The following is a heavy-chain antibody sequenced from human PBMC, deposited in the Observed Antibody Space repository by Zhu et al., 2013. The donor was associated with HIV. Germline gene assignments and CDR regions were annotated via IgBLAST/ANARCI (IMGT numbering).Heavy chain of an antibody. V-gene: IGHV1-69*12. Sequence: QVRLVQSGAEVKKPGSSVKVSCKASGGTFSSYAISWVRQAPGQGLEWMGGIIPIFGTANYAQKFQGRVTITADESTSTAYMELSSLRSEDTAVYYCARGNYDFWSGRAGQRTKELGQTRDYYYYGMDVWGQGTTVTVSS. CDR1: GGTFSSYA. D-gene: IGHD3-3*01. J-gene: IGHJ6*02. CDR3: ARGNYDFWSGRAGQRTKELGQTRDYYYYGMDV. CDR2: IIPIFGTA.